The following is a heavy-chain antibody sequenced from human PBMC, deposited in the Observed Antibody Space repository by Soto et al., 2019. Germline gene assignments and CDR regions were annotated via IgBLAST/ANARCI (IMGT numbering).Heavy chain of an antibody. CDR2: INAGNGNT. Sequence: ASVKVSCKASGYTFTSYAMHWVRQAPGQRLEWMGWINAGNGNTKYSQKFQGRVTITRDTSASTAYMELSSLRSEDTAVYCCARTVGATRPLDYWGQGTLVTVSS. J-gene: IGHJ4*02. CDR3: ARTVGATRPLDY. CDR1: GYTFTSYA. D-gene: IGHD1-26*01. V-gene: IGHV1-3*01.